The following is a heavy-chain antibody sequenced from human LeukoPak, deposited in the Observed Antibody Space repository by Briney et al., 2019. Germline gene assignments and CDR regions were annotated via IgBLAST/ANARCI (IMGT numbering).Heavy chain of an antibody. D-gene: IGHD3-3*01. CDR2: IYYSGST. CDR1: GGSISSYY. Sequence: SETLSLTCTVSGGSISSYYWSWIRQPPGKGLEWIGYIYYSGSTNYNPSLKSRVTISVDTSKNQFSLRLSSVTAADTAVYYCARARGDFWSGYYSDYWGQGTLVTVSS. J-gene: IGHJ4*02. CDR3: ARARGDFWSGYYSDY. V-gene: IGHV4-59*12.